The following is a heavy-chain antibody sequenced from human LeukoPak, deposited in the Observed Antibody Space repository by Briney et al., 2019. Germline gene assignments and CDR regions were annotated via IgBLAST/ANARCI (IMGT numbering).Heavy chain of an antibody. D-gene: IGHD1-26*01. Sequence: SETLSLTCTVSGGSISSSSYYWGWIRQPPGKGLEWIGSIYYSGSTYYNPSLKSRVTISVDTSKSQFSLKLSSVTAADTAAYYCARQPLNSGSYFDYWGQGTLVTVSS. CDR3: ARQPLNSGSYFDY. CDR2: IYYSGST. V-gene: IGHV4-39*01. J-gene: IGHJ4*02. CDR1: GGSISSSSYY.